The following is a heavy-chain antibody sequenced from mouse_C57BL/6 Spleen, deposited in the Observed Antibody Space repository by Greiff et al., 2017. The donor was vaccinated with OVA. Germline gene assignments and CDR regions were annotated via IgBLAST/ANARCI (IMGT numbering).Heavy chain of an antibody. V-gene: IGHV1-15*01. Sequence: VQLQESGAELVRPGASVTLSCKASGYTFTDYEMHWVKQTPVHGLEWIGAIDPETGGTAYNQKFNGKAILTADKSSSTAYMELRSLTSEDSAVYYCTRYYSNFYAMDYWGQGTSVTVSS. CDR3: TRYYSNFYAMDY. J-gene: IGHJ4*01. CDR2: IDPETGGT. CDR1: GYTFTDYE. D-gene: IGHD2-5*01.